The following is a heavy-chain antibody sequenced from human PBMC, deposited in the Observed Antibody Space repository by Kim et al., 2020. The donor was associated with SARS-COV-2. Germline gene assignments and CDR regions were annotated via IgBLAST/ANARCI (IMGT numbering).Heavy chain of an antibody. CDR2: INHSRST. CDR1: GGSFSGYY. Sequence: SETLSLTCAVYGGSFSGYYWSWIRQPPGKGLEWIGEINHSRSTNYNPSLKSRVTISVDTSKNQFSLKLSSVTAADTAVYYCATTTLGAAAGQIDAFDIWGQGTMVTVSS. CDR3: ATTTLGAAAGQIDAFDI. D-gene: IGHD6-13*01. V-gene: IGHV4-34*01. J-gene: IGHJ3*02.